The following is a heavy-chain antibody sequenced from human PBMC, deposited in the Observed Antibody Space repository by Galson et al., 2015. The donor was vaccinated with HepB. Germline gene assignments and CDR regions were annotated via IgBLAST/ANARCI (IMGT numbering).Heavy chain of an antibody. CDR2: IYPGDSDT. Sequence: QSGAEVKKPGESLKISCKGSGYSFTSYWIGWVRQMPGKGLEWMGIIYPGDSDTRYSPSFQGQVTISADKSISTAYLQWSSLKASDTAMYYCASSSGFSRKYYYYYGMDVWGQGTTVTVSS. J-gene: IGHJ6*02. V-gene: IGHV5-51*01. CDR3: ASSSGFSRKYYYYYGMDV. CDR1: GYSFTSYW. D-gene: IGHD3-10*01.